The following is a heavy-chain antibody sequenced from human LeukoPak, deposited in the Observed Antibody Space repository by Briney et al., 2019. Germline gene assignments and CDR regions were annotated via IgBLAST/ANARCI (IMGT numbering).Heavy chain of an antibody. Sequence: PGGSLRLSCAASGFTFSSYGMHWVRQAPGKGLEWVSAISGSGGSTYYADSVKGRFTISRDNSKNTLYLQMNSLRAEDTAVYYCAKGALPGYSSSSYWGQGTLVTVSS. J-gene: IGHJ4*02. CDR2: ISGSGGST. CDR3: AKGALPGYSSSSY. V-gene: IGHV3-23*01. D-gene: IGHD6-13*01. CDR1: GFTFSSYG.